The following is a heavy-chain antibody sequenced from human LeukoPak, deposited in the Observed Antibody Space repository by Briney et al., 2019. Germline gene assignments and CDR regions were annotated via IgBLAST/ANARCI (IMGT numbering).Heavy chain of an antibody. V-gene: IGHV3-74*01. J-gene: IGHJ4*02. CDR2: TDGSST. Sequence: GGSLRLSCAASGFIFGKSWMHWVRQAPGKGLVWVSRTDGSSTTYADSVKGRFSVSMDNAQNTLYLQMNSLRAEDAAVYYCARDDYNRLWGQGTLVTVSS. CDR1: GFIFGKSW. D-gene: IGHD1-14*01. CDR3: ARDDYNRL.